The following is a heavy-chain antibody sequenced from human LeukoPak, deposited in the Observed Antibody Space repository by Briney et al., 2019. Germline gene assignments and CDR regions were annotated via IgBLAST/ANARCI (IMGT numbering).Heavy chain of an antibody. J-gene: IGHJ4*02. V-gene: IGHV1-8*01. CDR1: GYTFTSYD. D-gene: IGHD5-12*01. Sequence: ASVKVSCKASGYTFTSYDINWVRQATGQGLEWMGWMDPNSGNTGYAQKFQGRVTMTRNTSISTAYMELSSLRSEDTAVYYCARGRNIVATIIGYWGQGTLVTVSS. CDR2: MDPNSGNT. CDR3: ARGRNIVATIIGY.